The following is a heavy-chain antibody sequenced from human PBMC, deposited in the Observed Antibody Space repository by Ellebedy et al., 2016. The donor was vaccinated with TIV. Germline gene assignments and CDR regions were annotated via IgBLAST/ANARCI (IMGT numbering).Heavy chain of an antibody. V-gene: IGHV1-18*04. D-gene: IGHD2-21*01. Sequence: AASVKVSCKASGYAFTNYGLSWVRQAPGQGLEWMGWISGYNGYTNYVQKLHDRVTITADTSTRTAYMELRSLRSDDTAMYYCARDQASIVATAGFDYWGQGSLVTVSS. CDR3: ARDQASIVATAGFDY. CDR1: GYAFTNYG. CDR2: ISGYNGYT. J-gene: IGHJ4*02.